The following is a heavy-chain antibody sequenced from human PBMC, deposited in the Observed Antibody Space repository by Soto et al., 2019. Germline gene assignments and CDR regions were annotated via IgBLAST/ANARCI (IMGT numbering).Heavy chain of an antibody. D-gene: IGHD6-6*01. CDR1: GGTFSSYA. CDR2: IIPIFGTA. J-gene: IGHJ4*02. Sequence: SVKVSCKASGGTFSSYAISWVRQAPGQGLEWMGGIIPIFGTANYAQKFQGRVTITADESTSTAYMELSSLRSEDTAVFYCARTPFEQLAYFDYWGQGTLVTVSS. CDR3: ARTPFEQLAYFDY. V-gene: IGHV1-69*13.